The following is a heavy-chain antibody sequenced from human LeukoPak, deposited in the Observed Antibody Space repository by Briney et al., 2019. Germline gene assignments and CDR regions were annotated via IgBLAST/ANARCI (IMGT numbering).Heavy chain of an antibody. Sequence: GESLKISCKGSGYSFTSYWIGWVRQMPGKGLEWMGIIYPGDSDTRYSPSFQGQVTISADKSISTAYLQWSSLKASDTAMYYCARLVPQPGGSYSAFDIWGRGTMVTVSS. D-gene: IGHD1-26*01. V-gene: IGHV5-51*01. CDR2: IYPGDSDT. CDR1: GYSFTSYW. J-gene: IGHJ3*02. CDR3: ARLVPQPGGSYSAFDI.